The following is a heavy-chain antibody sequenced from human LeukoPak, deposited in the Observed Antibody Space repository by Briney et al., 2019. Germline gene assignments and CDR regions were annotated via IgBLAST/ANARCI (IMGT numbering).Heavy chain of an antibody. D-gene: IGHD2-15*01. CDR2: ITSSGSYI. CDR3: AREHCIGGNCYTYSDV. J-gene: IGHJ4*02. Sequence: GGSLRLSCAASGFIFSSYSMNWVRQAPGEGLEWVSLITSSGSYIYYADSVQGRFTVSRDNAKNSLYLQMNSLRAEDTAVYYCAREHCIGGNCYTYSDVWGQGTLVTVSS. V-gene: IGHV3-21*01. CDR1: GFIFSSYS.